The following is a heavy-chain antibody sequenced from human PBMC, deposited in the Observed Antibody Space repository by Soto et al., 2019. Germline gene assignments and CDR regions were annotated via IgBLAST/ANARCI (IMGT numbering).Heavy chain of an antibody. CDR3: AREFCSGGSCYIGYFQH. CDR2: ISSSSSYI. V-gene: IGHV3-21*01. CDR1: GVTFSSYS. Sequence: PGGSLRLSCAASGVTFSSYSMNWVRQAPGKGLEWVSSISSSSSYIYYADSVKGRFTISRDNAKNSLYLQMNSLRAEDTAVYYCAREFCSGGSCYIGYFQHWGQGTLVTVSS. D-gene: IGHD2-15*01. J-gene: IGHJ1*01.